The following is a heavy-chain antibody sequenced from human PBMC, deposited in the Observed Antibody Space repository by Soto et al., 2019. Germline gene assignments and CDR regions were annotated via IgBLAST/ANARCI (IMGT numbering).Heavy chain of an antibody. CDR3: AWGGGNFGP. CDR1: GFTLSGYW. D-gene: IGHD3-16*01. V-gene: IGHV3-7*04. J-gene: IGHJ5*02. CDR2: INKDGSDK. Sequence: EVQLVESGGGLVQPGGSLRLTCAASGFTLSGYWMSWVRQAPGKGLEWVANINKDGSDKRYVDSVKGRFTISRDNAKNLRYVQMISRGAEDTGVFFCAWGGGNFGPWGQGTLVTVSS.